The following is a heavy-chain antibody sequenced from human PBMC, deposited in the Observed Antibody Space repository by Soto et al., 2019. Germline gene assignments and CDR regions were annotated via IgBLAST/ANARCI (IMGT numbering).Heavy chain of an antibody. V-gene: IGHV1-69*02. CDR3: ARGGITIFGVVITPSVGPHIDV. Sequence: GASVKVSCKASGGTFSSYTISWVRQAPGQGLEWMGRIIPILGIANYAQKFQGRVTITADKSTSTAYMELSSLRSEDTAVYYCARGGITIFGVVITPSVGPHIDVWGKGTTVTVS. CDR2: IIPILGIA. CDR1: GGTFSSYT. J-gene: IGHJ6*03. D-gene: IGHD3-3*01.